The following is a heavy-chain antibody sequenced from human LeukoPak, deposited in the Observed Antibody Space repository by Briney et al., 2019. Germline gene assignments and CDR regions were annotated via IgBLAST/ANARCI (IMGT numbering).Heavy chain of an antibody. D-gene: IGHD3-22*01. J-gene: IGHJ4*02. Sequence: GGSLRLSCAASGFTFSSYAMHWVRQAPGKGLEWVAVISYDGSNKYYADSVKGRFTISRDNSKNTLYLQMNSLRAEDTAVYYCAKDHNYYDSSGYYLLSLWGQGTPVTVSS. CDR2: ISYDGSNK. CDR1: GFTFSSYA. V-gene: IGHV3-30*04. CDR3: AKDHNYYDSSGYYLLSL.